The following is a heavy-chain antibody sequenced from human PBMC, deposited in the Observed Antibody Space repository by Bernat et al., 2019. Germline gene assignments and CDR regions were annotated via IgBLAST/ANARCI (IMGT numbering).Heavy chain of an antibody. CDR3: ARLVKYSSSLKLKAAFDI. J-gene: IGHJ3*02. CDR1: GGSISSYY. V-gene: IGHV4-59*08. CDR2: IYYSGST. Sequence: QVQLQESGPGLVKPSETLSLTCTVSGGSISSYYWSWIRQPPGKGLEWIGYIYYSGSTNYNPSLKSRVTISVDTSKNQFSLKLSSVTAADTAVYYCARLVKYSSSLKLKAAFDIWGQGTMVTVSS. D-gene: IGHD6-13*01.